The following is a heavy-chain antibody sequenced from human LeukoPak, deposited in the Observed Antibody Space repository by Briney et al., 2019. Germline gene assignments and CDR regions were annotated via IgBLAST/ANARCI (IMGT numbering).Heavy chain of an antibody. CDR1: GYTFTDYY. V-gene: IGHV1-2*02. J-gene: IGHJ4*02. Sequence: ASVKVSCKASGYTFTDYYMHWVRQAPGQGLEWMGWINPNSGGTNYAQKFQGRVTMTRDTSISTAYMELSRLTSDDTAVYYCARVPLYYSDSSGPPDYWGQGTLVTVSS. CDR2: INPNSGGT. CDR3: ARVPLYYSDSSGPPDY. D-gene: IGHD3-22*01.